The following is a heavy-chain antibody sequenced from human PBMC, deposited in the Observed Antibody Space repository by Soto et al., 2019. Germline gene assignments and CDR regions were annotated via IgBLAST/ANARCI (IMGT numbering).Heavy chain of an antibody. CDR1: GFTFSSYW. CDR2: IKQDGSEK. Sequence: GGSLRLSCAASGFTFSSYWMTWVRQAPGKGLEWVANIKQDGSEKYYVDSVKGRFTISRDNAKNSLYLQMNSLRAEDSAVYYCAREYAFLEWLLKENYYYYGVDVWGQGTTVTVSS. CDR3: AREYAFLEWLLKENYYYYGVDV. V-gene: IGHV3-7*01. J-gene: IGHJ6*02. D-gene: IGHD3-3*02.